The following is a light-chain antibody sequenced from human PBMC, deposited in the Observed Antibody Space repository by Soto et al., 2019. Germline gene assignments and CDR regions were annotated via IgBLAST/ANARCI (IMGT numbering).Light chain of an antibody. Sequence: QSALTQPPSASGSPGQSVTISCTGTSSDVGGYNFVSWYHQHPGKAPKLIIYEVTKRPSGVPDRFSGSKSGNTASLTVSGLQAEDEADYYCSSFVGNDIPVVFGGGTKLTVL. CDR3: SSFVGNDIPVV. J-gene: IGLJ2*01. CDR2: EVT. CDR1: SSDVGGYNF. V-gene: IGLV2-8*01.